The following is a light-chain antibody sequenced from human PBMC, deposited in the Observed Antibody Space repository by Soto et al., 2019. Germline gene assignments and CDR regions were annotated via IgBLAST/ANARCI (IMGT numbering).Light chain of an antibody. CDR1: SSDVGGYNY. Sequence: QSVLTQPASVSGSPGQSITISCTGTSSDVGGYNYVSWYQQKPGKGPRLIIYDVSNRPSGVSNRFSGSKSGNTASLTISGLQAEDEADYSCSSYTSSGAPVFGGGTKLTVL. V-gene: IGLV2-14*03. CDR3: SSYTSSGAPV. CDR2: DVS. J-gene: IGLJ3*02.